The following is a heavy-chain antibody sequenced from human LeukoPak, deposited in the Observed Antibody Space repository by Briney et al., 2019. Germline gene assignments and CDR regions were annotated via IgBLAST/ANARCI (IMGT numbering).Heavy chain of an antibody. J-gene: IGHJ4*02. Sequence: GGSLRLSCAASGFTFRSYAMSWVRQAPGKGLEWVSAISGSGGSTYYADSVKGRFTISRDNSRNTLYLQMNSLRAEDTAVYYCAKGTYSSGYSDFDYWGQGTLVTVSS. CDR3: AKGTYSSGYSDFDY. CDR1: GFTFRSYA. V-gene: IGHV3-23*01. CDR2: ISGSGGST. D-gene: IGHD3-22*01.